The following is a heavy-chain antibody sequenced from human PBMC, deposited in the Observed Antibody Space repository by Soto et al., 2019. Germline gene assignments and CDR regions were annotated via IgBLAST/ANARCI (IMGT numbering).Heavy chain of an antibody. CDR3: ARECSSWYYYYYGMDV. V-gene: IGHV3-7*04. J-gene: IGHJ6*02. CDR2: IKQDGSEK. CDR1: GFTFSSYW. Sequence: EVQLVESGGGLVQPGGSLRLSCAASGFTFSSYWMSWVRQAPGKGLEWVANIKQDGSEKYYVDSVKGRFTISRDNAKNSLYLQMNSLRAEDTAVYYCARECSSWYYYYYGMDVWGQGTTVTVSS. D-gene: IGHD6-13*01.